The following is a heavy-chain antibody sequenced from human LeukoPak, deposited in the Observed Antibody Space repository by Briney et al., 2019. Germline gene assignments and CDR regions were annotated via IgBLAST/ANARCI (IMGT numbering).Heavy chain of an antibody. CDR2: ISYSGRI. CDR3: ARGAGWWDY. CDR1: GGPISSHY. V-gene: IGHV4-59*11. Sequence: SETLSLTCTVSGGPISSHYWSWIREPPGEGLEWIGYISYSGRINYNPYLKSRVTLSLDTSKNQFSLTLTSVTAADTAVYYCARGAGWWDYWGQGTLVTVSS. J-gene: IGHJ4*02. D-gene: IGHD2-15*01.